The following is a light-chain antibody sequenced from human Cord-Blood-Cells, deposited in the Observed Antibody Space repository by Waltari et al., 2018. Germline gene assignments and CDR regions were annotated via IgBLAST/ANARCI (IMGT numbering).Light chain of an antibody. CDR1: SSDVGSYNL. CDR2: EGS. V-gene: IGLV2-23*01. J-gene: IGLJ2*01. Sequence: QSALTQPASVSGSPGQSITISCTGTSSDVGSYNLVSWYQQHPGQAHKLMIYEGSKRPSGIPNLFSGSKSGSTASLSVCGVQAEDEADYYCCSYAGRSTVVFGGGTKLTVL. CDR3: CSYAGRSTVV.